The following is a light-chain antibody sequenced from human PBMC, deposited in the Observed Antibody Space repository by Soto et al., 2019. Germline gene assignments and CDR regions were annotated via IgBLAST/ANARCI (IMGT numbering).Light chain of an antibody. CDR1: SSDVGGYNY. CDR3: SSYTSSTTEV. V-gene: IGLV2-14*03. CDR2: DVS. Sequence: QSVLTQPASVSGSPGQSITISCTGTSSDVGGYNYVSWYQHHPGKAPKPMIYDVSSRPSGVSYRFSGSTSGNTASLTISGLQAEDEADYYCSSYTSSTTEVFGTGTKVTVL. J-gene: IGLJ1*01.